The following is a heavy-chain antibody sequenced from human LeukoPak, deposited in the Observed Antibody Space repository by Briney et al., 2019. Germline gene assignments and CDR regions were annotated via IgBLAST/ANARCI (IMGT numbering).Heavy chain of an antibody. CDR3: AKVRDSGDHPYFDY. CDR2: ISYDGSNK. Sequence: GGSLRLSCAASGFTFSSYGMHWVRQPPGKGLEWVAVISYDGSNKYYADSVKGRFTISRDNSKNTLYLQMNSLRAEDTAVYYCAKVRDSGDHPYFDYWGQGTLVTVSS. CDR1: GFTFSSYG. J-gene: IGHJ4*02. V-gene: IGHV3-30*18. D-gene: IGHD4-17*01.